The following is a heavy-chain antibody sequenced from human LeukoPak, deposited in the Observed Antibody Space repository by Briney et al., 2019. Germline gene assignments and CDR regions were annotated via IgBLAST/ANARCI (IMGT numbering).Heavy chain of an antibody. CDR1: GYTFASYG. J-gene: IGHJ4*02. CDR2: ISAYNDNT. D-gene: IGHD6-13*01. V-gene: IGHV1-18*01. CDR3: ARDTARITTPGGPDY. Sequence: GAAVKVSCKASGYTFASYGISWVRHAPGQGLEWMGWISAYNDNTKYAQNLQGRVTLTTDTSTSTAYMELRSLTSDDTALYYCARDTARITTPGGPDYWGQGTLVTVSS.